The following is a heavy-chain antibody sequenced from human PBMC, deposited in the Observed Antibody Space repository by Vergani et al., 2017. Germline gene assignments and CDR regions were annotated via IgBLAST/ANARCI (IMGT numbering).Heavy chain of an antibody. CDR2: IRSKAYGQAT. CDR1: GFIFSDHY. V-gene: IGHV3-49*03. D-gene: IGHD3-10*01. J-gene: IGHJ3*02. CDR3: VRDQVTMLRGSDALDI. Sequence: EVQVVESGGGLVQPGWSLRLSCAASGFIFSDHYMDWFRQAPGQGLEWVGGIRSKAYGQATIYAASVKGRFTISRDDSKSIAYLQMNNLQTEDTAMYYCVRDQVTMLRGSDALDIWGQGTMVTVSS.